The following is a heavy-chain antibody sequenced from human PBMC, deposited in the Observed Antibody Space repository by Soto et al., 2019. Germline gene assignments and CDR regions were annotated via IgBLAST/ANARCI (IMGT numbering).Heavy chain of an antibody. Sequence: GASVKVSCKASGYTFTSYYMHWVRQAPGQGLEWMGIINPSGGSTSYAQKFQGRVTMTRDTSTSTVYMELSSLRSEDTAVYYCARDIGYDSSGYYLLDAFDIWGQGTMVTVSS. D-gene: IGHD3-22*01. CDR3: ARDIGYDSSGYYLLDAFDI. J-gene: IGHJ3*02. CDR1: GYTFTSYY. CDR2: INPSGGST. V-gene: IGHV1-46*01.